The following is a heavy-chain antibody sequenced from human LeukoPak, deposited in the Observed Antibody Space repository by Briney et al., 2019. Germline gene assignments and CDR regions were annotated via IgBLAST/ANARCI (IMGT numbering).Heavy chain of an antibody. CDR2: INHSGST. D-gene: IGHD3-9*01. CDR1: GGSFSGYY. CDR3: ARHVVGYYDLLTGYRNPFDY. V-gene: IGHV4-34*01. Sequence: SETLSLTCAVYGGSFSGYYWSWIRQPPGKGLEWIGEINHSGSTNYNPSLKSRVTISVDTPKSQFSLKLSSVTAADTAVYYCARHVVGYYDLLTGYRNPFDYWGQGTLVTVSS. J-gene: IGHJ4*02.